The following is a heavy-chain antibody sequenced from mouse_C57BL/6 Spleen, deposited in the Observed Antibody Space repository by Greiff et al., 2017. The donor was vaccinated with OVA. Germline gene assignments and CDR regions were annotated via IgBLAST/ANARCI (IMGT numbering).Heavy chain of an antibody. D-gene: IGHD3-3*01. Sequence: QVHVKQPGAELVKPGASVRMSCKASGYTFTSYWITWVKQRPGQGLEWIGDIYPGSGSTNYNEKFKSKAPLTVDTSSSTAYMQLSSLTSEDSAVYYCARRGWGYFDYWGQGTTLTVSS. CDR3: ARRGWGYFDY. J-gene: IGHJ2*01. V-gene: IGHV1-55*01. CDR1: GYTFTSYW. CDR2: IYPGSGST.